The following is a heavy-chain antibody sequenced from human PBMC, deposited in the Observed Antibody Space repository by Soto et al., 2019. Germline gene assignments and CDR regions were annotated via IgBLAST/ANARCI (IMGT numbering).Heavy chain of an antibody. CDR2: IYYSGST. CDR1: GGSVSSGSYY. V-gene: IGHV4-61*01. J-gene: IGHJ3*02. D-gene: IGHD2-2*02. CDR3: ARDGDYTAFDI. Sequence: WETLSLTCTVSGGSVSSGSYYWCWIRQPPGKGLEWIGYIYYSGSTNYNPSLKSRVTISVDTSKNQFSLKLSSVTAADTAVYYCARDGDYTAFDIWGQGTMVTVSS.